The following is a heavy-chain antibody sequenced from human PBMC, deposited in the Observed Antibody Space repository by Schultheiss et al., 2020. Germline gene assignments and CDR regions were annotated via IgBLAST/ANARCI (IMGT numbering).Heavy chain of an antibody. J-gene: IGHJ2*01. CDR1: GGSISSGSYY. Sequence: SETLSLTCTVSGGSISSGSYYWSWIRQPAGKGLEWIGRIYTSGSTYYNPSLKSRVTISVDTSKNQFSLKLSSVTAADTAVYYCARDRAYGSGNYETYWYFDLWGRGTLVTVSS. CDR2: IYTSGST. V-gene: IGHV4-61*02. CDR3: ARDRAYGSGNYETYWYFDL. D-gene: IGHD3-10*01.